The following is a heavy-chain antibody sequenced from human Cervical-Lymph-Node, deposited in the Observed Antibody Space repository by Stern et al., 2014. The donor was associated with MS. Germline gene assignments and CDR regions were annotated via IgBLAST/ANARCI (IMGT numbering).Heavy chain of an antibody. D-gene: IGHD2-21*01. CDR3: ARWSVACDY. J-gene: IGHJ4*02. V-gene: IGHV5-51*03. CDR1: GYNFSHYW. CDR2: IYPGDSDI. Sequence: VQLVQSGAELKKPGESLKISCKTSGYNFSHYWVAWVLQVSGKGLEWIGIIYPGDSDIRYSPSFQGHVTMSVDKSNTTAYLQWKSLKASDTAVYYCARWSVACDYWGQGALITVSS.